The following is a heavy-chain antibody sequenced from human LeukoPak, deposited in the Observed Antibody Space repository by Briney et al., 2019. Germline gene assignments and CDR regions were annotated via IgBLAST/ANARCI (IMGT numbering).Heavy chain of an antibody. CDR3: ARVMIVDAFDI. D-gene: IGHD3-22*01. Sequence: PSETLSLTCAVYGGSFTEYYWSWIRQPPGKGLEWIGEINHSGSTNYNLSLKSRVTISVDTSKNQFSLKLSSVTAADTAVYYCARVMIVDAFDIWGQGTMVTVSS. V-gene: IGHV4-34*01. CDR2: INHSGST. J-gene: IGHJ3*02. CDR1: GGSFTEYY.